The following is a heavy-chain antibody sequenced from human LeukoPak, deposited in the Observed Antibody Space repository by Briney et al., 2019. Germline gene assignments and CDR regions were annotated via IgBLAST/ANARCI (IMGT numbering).Heavy chain of an antibody. CDR1: GYIFTGYY. CDR3: AAPQYYYDSSGYLLTY. CDR2: INPHSGGT. D-gene: IGHD3-22*01. V-gene: IGHV1-2*06. Sequence: GASVKVSCKASGYIFTGYYMHWVRQAPGQGLEWMGRINPHSGGTNYAQKFQGRVTMTRDTSISTAYMELSRLRSDDTAVYYCAAPQYYYDSSGYLLTYWGQGTLVTVSS. J-gene: IGHJ4*02.